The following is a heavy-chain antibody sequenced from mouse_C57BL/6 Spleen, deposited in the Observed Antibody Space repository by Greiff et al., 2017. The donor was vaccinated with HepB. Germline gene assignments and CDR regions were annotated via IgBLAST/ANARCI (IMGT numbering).Heavy chain of an antibody. V-gene: IGHV1-26*01. Sequence: EVQLQQSGPELVKPGASVKISCKASGYTFTDYYMNWVKQSHGKSLEWIGDINPNNGGTSYNQKFKGKATLTVDKSSSTAYMELRSLTSEDSAVYYCAREETGTRAMDYWGQGTSVTVSS. CDR3: AREETGTRAMDY. CDR2: INPNNGGT. D-gene: IGHD4-1*01. CDR1: GYTFTDYY. J-gene: IGHJ4*01.